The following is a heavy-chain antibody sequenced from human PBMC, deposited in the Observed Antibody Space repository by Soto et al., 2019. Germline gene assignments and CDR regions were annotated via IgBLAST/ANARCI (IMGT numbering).Heavy chain of an antibody. J-gene: IGHJ6*03. Sequence: PVGSLRHSWAASGLTCSNAWMSWVRQATGKGLEWVGRIKSKTDGGTTDYAAPVKGRFTISRDDSKNTLYLQMNSLKTEDTAVYYCTTNWNQYTLYYYYYYMDVWGKGTTVTVSS. V-gene: IGHV3-15*01. CDR3: TTNWNQYTLYYYYYYMDV. D-gene: IGHD1-1*01. CDR1: GLTCSNAW. CDR2: IKSKTDGGTT.